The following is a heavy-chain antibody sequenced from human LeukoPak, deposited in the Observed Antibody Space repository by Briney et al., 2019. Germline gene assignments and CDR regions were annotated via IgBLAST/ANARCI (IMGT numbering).Heavy chain of an antibody. CDR2: ISSIRNYI. D-gene: IGHD6-19*01. CDR1: KFTFSDYS. V-gene: IGHV3-21*01. Sequence: GGSLRLSCAASKFTFSDYSMSWVRQAPGKGLEWVSSISSIRNYIYSADSVKGRLTISRDNAKNSLYLQMNSLRAEDTAVYYCARANTAVAGRGLDYWGQGTLVTVSS. CDR3: ARANTAVAGRGLDY. J-gene: IGHJ4*02.